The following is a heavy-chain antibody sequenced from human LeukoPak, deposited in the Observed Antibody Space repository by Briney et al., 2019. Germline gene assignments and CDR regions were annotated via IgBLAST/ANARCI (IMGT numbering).Heavy chain of an antibody. Sequence: ASVTVSCKASGYTFTSYGISWVRQAPGQGLEWMGWISAYNGNTNYAQKLQGRVTMTTDTSTSTAYMELRSLRSDDTAVYYCASFEFSSRSFDYWGQGTLVTVSS. CDR3: ASFEFSSRSFDY. D-gene: IGHD6-6*01. CDR2: ISAYNGNT. J-gene: IGHJ4*02. V-gene: IGHV1-18*01. CDR1: GYTFTSYG.